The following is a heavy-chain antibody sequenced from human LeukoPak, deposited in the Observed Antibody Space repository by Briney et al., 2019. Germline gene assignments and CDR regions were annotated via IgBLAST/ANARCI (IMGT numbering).Heavy chain of an antibody. J-gene: IGHJ4*02. CDR1: GGSITTTSYY. Sequence: PSETLSLTCTVSGGSITTTSYYWGWIRQPPGKGLEWIGSIYYSGSTYYNPSLKSRVTMSVDTSKNQFSLKLSSVTAADTAVYYCARHTFWGQGTLVTVSS. CDR3: ARHTF. CDR2: IYYSGST. V-gene: IGHV4-39*01.